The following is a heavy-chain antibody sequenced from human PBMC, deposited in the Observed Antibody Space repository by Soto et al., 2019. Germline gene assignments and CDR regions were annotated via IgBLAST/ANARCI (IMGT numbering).Heavy chain of an antibody. CDR2: IWYDGSNK. J-gene: IGHJ3*02. Sequence: QVQLVESGGGVVQLGSSRKLSCEAPGFTSSAYGRHGARRVPGRGLGGGAVIWYDGSNKYYAASVKGRFTISRDNSKNTLYLQMNSLRAEDTAVYYCARARIAVAGTAAFDIWGQGTMVTVSS. V-gene: IGHV3-33*01. CDR1: GFTSSAYG. D-gene: IGHD6-19*01. CDR3: ARARIAVAGTAAFDI.